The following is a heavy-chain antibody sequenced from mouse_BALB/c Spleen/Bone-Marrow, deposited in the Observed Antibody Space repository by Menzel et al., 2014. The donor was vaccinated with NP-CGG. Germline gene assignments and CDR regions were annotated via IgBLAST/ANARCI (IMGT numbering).Heavy chain of an antibody. CDR3: ASYYYGHYFDY. V-gene: IGHV14-3*02. CDR1: GFNIKDTY. Sequence: LQESGAELVKPGAPVKLSCTASGFNIKDTYMHWVKQRPEQGLEWIGRIDPANGNTKYDPKFQGKATITADTSSNTAYLQLSSLTSEDTAVYYCASYYYGHYFDYWSQGTTLTVSS. D-gene: IGHD1-1*01. J-gene: IGHJ2*01. CDR2: IDPANGNT.